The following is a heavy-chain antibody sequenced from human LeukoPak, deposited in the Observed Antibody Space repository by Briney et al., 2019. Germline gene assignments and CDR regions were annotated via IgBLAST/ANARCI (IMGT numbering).Heavy chain of an antibody. CDR3: ACARVAAAVFDP. CDR1: GGSFSGYY. D-gene: IGHD6-13*01. CDR2: ITHSGST. Sequence: SETLSLTCAVYGGSFSGYYWSWIRQPPGKGLEWIGEITHSGSTNYNPSLKRRVTISVDTSKNQSSLKLSSVTAADTAVSYCACARVAAAVFDPWGQGTLVTVSS. V-gene: IGHV4-34*01. J-gene: IGHJ5*02.